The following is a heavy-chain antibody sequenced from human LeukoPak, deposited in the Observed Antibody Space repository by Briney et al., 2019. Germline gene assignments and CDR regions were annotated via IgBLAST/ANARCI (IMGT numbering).Heavy chain of an antibody. CDR1: GGSISSYY. CDR2: IYYSGST. Sequence: PSETLSLTCTVSGGSISSYYWSWIRQPPGKGLEWIGYIYYSGSTNYNPSLKSRVTISVDTSKNQLSLKLSSVTAADTAVYYCARYVSSSSRAFDYWGQGTLVTVSS. D-gene: IGHD6-6*01. J-gene: IGHJ4*02. V-gene: IGHV4-59*08. CDR3: ARYVSSSSRAFDY.